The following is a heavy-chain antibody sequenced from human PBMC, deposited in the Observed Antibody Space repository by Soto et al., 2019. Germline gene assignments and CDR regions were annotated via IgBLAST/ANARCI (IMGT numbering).Heavy chain of an antibody. D-gene: IGHD6-13*01. CDR3: ATTAAGDYYYGMDV. V-gene: IGHV3-30*03. CDR1: GFTFSSYG. CDR2: ISYDGSNK. J-gene: IGHJ6*02. Sequence: QVQLVESGGGVVQPGRSLRLSCAASGFTFSSYGMPWVRQAPGKGLEWVAVISYDGSNKYYADSVKGRFTISRDNSKNTLYLQMNSLRAEDTAVYYCATTAAGDYYYGMDVWGQGTTVTVSS.